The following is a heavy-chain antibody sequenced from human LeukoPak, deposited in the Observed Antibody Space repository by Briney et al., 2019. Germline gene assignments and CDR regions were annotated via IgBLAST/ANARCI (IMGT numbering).Heavy chain of an antibody. CDR2: TSHDEGNK. CDR3: ARETPRRGEARDGYR. Sequence: PGGSLRLSCAASGFTFSNSPMHWVRQAPGKGLEWVAVTSHDEGNKYYADSVKGRFTISRDNSKNTLYLQMNSLRAEDTAVYYCARETPRRGEARDGYRWGQGTVVTVSS. D-gene: IGHD5-24*01. J-gene: IGHJ4*02. CDR1: GFTFSNSP. V-gene: IGHV3-30-3*01.